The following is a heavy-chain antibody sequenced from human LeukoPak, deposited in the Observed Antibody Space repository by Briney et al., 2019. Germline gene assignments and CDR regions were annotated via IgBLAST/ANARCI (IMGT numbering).Heavy chain of an antibody. CDR3: ARVLGAHRYGSIDH. J-gene: IGHJ4*02. Sequence: ASVKVSCKASGYTFTTYYMHWVRQAPGQGLEWMGVINPSSGSTSYAQKFQGRVTMTRDTSTSTVYMELSSLRSEDTAMYYCARVLGAHRYGSIDHWGQGTLVTVSS. D-gene: IGHD5-18*01. V-gene: IGHV1-46*01. CDR2: INPSSGST. CDR1: GYTFTTYY.